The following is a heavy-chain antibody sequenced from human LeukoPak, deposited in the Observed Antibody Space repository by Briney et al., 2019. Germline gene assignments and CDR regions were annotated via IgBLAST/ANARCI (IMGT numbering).Heavy chain of an antibody. V-gene: IGHV3-74*01. D-gene: IGHD6-19*01. CDR1: GFTFSSYW. CDR3: ATGGLSGSGPLV. CDR2: INTDGSSA. J-gene: IGHJ4*02. Sequence: GGSLRLSCAASGFTFSSYWMHWVRQVPGKGLVWVSRINTDGSSATYADSVKGRFTISRDNAKNTLYLRMNSLRVEDTAVYYCATGGLSGSGPLVWGQGTLVAVSS.